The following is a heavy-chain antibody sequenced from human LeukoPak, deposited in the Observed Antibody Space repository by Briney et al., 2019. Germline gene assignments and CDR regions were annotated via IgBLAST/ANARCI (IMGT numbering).Heavy chain of an antibody. D-gene: IGHD2-2*01. CDR2: IIPIFGTA. CDR3: ARVVRGYCGSTSCYHMDV. Sequence: SVKVSCKASGGTFSSYAISWVRQAPGQGLEWMGGIIPIFGTANYAQKFQGRVTITTDESTSTAYMELSSLRSEDTAVYYCARVVRGYCGSTSCYHMDVWGKGTTVTVSS. V-gene: IGHV1-69*05. J-gene: IGHJ6*03. CDR1: GGTFSSYA.